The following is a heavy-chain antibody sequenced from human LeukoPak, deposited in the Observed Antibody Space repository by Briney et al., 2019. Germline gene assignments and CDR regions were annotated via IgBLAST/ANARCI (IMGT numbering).Heavy chain of an antibody. V-gene: IGHV1-69*05. D-gene: IGHD2-2*01. J-gene: IGHJ6*03. CDR1: GGTFSSYT. CDR3: ASAAYCRSTSSRPPLSVGRGSYYYYMDV. CDR2: IIPIFGTA. Sequence: GASVKVSCKASGGTFSSYTIIWVRQAPGQGLEWMGGIIPIFGTANYAQKFQGRVTITTDESTSTAYMELSSLRSEDTAVYYCASAAYCRSTSSRPPLSVGRGSYYYYMDVWGKGTTVTVSS.